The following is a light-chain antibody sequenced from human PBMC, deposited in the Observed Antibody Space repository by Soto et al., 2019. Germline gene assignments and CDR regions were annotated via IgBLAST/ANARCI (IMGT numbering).Light chain of an antibody. CDR2: DVA. V-gene: IGLV2-11*01. CDR3: CSYAGNRVI. J-gene: IGLJ2*01. Sequence: QSALTQPASVSGSPGQSITISCTGTSSDVGLYNYVSWYQQHPGKAPTLIIYDVAKRPSGVPDRFSGSKSADTASLTISGLQAEDEADYYCCSYAGNRVIFGGGTKLTVL. CDR1: SSDVGLYNY.